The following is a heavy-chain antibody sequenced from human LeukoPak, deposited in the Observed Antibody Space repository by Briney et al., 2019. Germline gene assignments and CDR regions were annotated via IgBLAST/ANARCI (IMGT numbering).Heavy chain of an antibody. D-gene: IGHD2-2*01. CDR1: GGSLSSYH. Sequence: PSETLSLTCTVSGGSLSSYHWTWIRQPPGKGLEWIGYIYFTGSTNYNPSLKGRVTMSVDTSNNQFSLRLTSVTAADTAVYYCARADCSTTSCPMDVWGQGATVTVSS. CDR3: ARADCSTTSCPMDV. V-gene: IGHV4-59*01. J-gene: IGHJ6*02. CDR2: IYFTGST.